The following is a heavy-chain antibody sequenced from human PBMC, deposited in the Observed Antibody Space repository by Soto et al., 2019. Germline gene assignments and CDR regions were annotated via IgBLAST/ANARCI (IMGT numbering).Heavy chain of an antibody. D-gene: IGHD6-19*01. Sequence: GGSLRLSCAASGFTFSSYAMSWVRQAPGKGLEWVSAISGSGGSTYYADSVKGRFTISRDNSKNTLYLQMNSLRAEGTAVYYCATSGWYRDYYYYGMDVWGQGTTVTVSS. CDR3: ATSGWYRDYYYYGMDV. CDR1: GFTFSSYA. J-gene: IGHJ6*02. V-gene: IGHV3-23*01. CDR2: ISGSGGST.